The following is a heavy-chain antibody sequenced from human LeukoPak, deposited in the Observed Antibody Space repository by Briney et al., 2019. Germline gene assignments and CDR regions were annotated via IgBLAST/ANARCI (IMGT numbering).Heavy chain of an antibody. D-gene: IGHD5-12*01. Sequence: PGGSLRLSCAASGFSFDDYAMHWVRQAPGKGLEWVSGIIWNSGSIGYADSVKGRFTISRDNAKNSLYLQMNSLRAEDTALYYCAKGGYDLDYYMDVWGKGTTVTISS. CDR3: AKGGYDLDYYMDV. CDR2: IIWNSGSI. J-gene: IGHJ6*03. CDR1: GFSFDDYA. V-gene: IGHV3-9*01.